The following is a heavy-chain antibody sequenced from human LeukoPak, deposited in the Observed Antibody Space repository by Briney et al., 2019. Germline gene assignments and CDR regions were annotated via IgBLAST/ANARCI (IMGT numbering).Heavy chain of an antibody. CDR3: ARLLPLFTMIEGGMDV. J-gene: IGHJ6*02. CDR2: ISGSGGST. D-gene: IGHD3-22*01. Sequence: PGGSLRLSCAASGFTFSSYAMSWVRQAPGKGLEWVSAISGSGGSTYYADSVKGRFTISRDNSKNTLYLQMNSLRAEDTAVYYCARLLPLFTMIEGGMDVWGQGTTVTVSS. V-gene: IGHV3-23*01. CDR1: GFTFSSYA.